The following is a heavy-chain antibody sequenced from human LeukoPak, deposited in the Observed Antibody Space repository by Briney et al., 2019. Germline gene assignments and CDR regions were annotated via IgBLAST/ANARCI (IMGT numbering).Heavy chain of an antibody. CDR1: GFTFSSYG. J-gene: IGHJ4*02. D-gene: IGHD3-10*01. CDR2: ISKSGTT. Sequence: GGSLRLSCAASGFTFSSYGMSWVRQAPGKGLEWVSAISKSGTTNYADSVKGRVTISRDNSKNTLYVLMNSLRAEDTAIYYCAKDGQYGSGDQFDYWGQGTLVTVSS. V-gene: IGHV3-23*01. CDR3: AKDGQYGSGDQFDY.